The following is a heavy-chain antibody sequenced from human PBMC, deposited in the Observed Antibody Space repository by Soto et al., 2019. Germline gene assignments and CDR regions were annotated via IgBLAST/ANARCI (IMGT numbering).Heavy chain of an antibody. CDR3: AKGASTTVFAFNDY. D-gene: IGHD4-17*01. Sequence: GGSLRLSCAASGFTFDDYAMHWVRQPPGKGLEWVSSISWNSGNLGYAGSVKGRFTISRDNAKNSLYLQMNSLRGEDTALYYCAKGASTTVFAFNDYWGQGTLVTVSS. V-gene: IGHV3-9*01. CDR2: ISWNSGNL. CDR1: GFTFDDYA. J-gene: IGHJ4*02.